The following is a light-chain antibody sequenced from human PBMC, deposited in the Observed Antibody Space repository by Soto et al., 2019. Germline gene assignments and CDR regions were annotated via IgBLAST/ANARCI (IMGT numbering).Light chain of an antibody. Sequence: QSVLTQPASVSGSPGQSITMSCTGSSSDIGSYNYVSWYQQHPGKAPKLLIYEVSHRPSGVSNRFSGSKSGSTASLTISGLQAEDESDYYCSSFTTSRSVVFGGGTKVTVL. J-gene: IGLJ2*01. V-gene: IGLV2-14*01. CDR2: EVS. CDR3: SSFTTSRSVV. CDR1: SSDIGSYNY.